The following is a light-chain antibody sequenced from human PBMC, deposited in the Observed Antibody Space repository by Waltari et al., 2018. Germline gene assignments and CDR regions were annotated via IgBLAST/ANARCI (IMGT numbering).Light chain of an antibody. CDR1: CSDVGGYNY. CDR3: SSYTSSSTLV. CDR2: EVS. J-gene: IGLJ3*02. V-gene: IGLV2-14*01. Sequence: QSALTQPASVAGSPGQSITISCTGTCSDVGGYNYASWYQQHPGKAPKLMIYEVSNRPSGVSNRFSGSKSGNTASLTISGLQAEDEADYYCSSYTSSSTLVFGGGTKLTVL.